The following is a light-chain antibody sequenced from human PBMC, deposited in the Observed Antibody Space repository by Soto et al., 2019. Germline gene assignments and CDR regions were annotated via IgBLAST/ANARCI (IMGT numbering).Light chain of an antibody. CDR3: CSSGGSPTYV. J-gene: IGLJ1*01. CDR2: EVN. CDR1: SSDVGSYEF. V-gene: IGLV2-23*02. Sequence: QSALTQPASVSGSLGRSITISCTGTSSDVGSYEFVSWYQQHPGKAPKLMIFEVNKRPSGVSNRFSGSKSGNTASLTISGLKVEDEADYYCCSSGGSPTYVFGTGTKVTVL.